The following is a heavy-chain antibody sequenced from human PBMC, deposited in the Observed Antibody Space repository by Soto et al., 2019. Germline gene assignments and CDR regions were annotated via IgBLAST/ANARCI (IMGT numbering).Heavy chain of an antibody. Sequence: GESLKISCKGSGHSFTSYWIGWVRQMPGKGLEWMGIIYPGDSDTRYSPSFQGQVTISADKSISTTYLQWSSLKASDTAMYYCARRGSSGWYRMGPYGMDVWGQGTTVTVSS. J-gene: IGHJ6*02. D-gene: IGHD6-13*01. V-gene: IGHV5-51*01. CDR1: GHSFTSYW. CDR2: IYPGDSDT. CDR3: ARRGSSGWYRMGPYGMDV.